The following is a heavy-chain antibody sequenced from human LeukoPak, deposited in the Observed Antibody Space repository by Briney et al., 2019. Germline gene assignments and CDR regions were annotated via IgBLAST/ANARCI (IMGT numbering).Heavy chain of an antibody. Sequence: GGSLRLSCAASRFTFSDYYLSWIRQAPGKGLEWVSYISSSGSTIYYADSVKGRFTISRDNAKNSLYLQMNSLRAEDTAVYYCARTGCTNGVCYFTPVFDYWGQGTLVTVSS. J-gene: IGHJ4*02. CDR2: ISSSGSTI. CDR3: ARTGCTNGVCYFTPVFDY. V-gene: IGHV3-11*01. CDR1: RFTFSDYY. D-gene: IGHD2-8*01.